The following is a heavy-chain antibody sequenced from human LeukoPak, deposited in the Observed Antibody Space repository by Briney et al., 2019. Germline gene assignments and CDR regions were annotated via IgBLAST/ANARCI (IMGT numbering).Heavy chain of an antibody. J-gene: IGHJ5*02. CDR3: SKDLTSDFGGDLDP. D-gene: IGHD3-10*01. CDR2: ISFDGSQK. Sequence: TGGSLGLSCAASGFTFSNYGMHWVRQAPGKGLEWVALISFDGSQKYYGDSVKGRFTISRDNSKSTVYLQMNSLRVEDAAVYFCSKDLTSDFGGDLDPWGQGTLVTVSS. CDR1: GFTFSNYG. V-gene: IGHV3-30*02.